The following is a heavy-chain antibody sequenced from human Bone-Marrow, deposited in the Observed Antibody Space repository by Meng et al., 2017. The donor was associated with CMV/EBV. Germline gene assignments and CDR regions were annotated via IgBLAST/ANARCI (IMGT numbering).Heavy chain of an antibody. V-gene: IGHV3-21*01. CDR3: AREESAWRYQVLLHYSMDL. D-gene: IGHD2-2*01. CDR2: ISDDSTYI. Sequence: LSLTCAASGFSFSFYGVTWVRQAPGKGLEWVSSISDDSTYIYYADSVKGRFTISRDNAKNLLYLQMNSLRAEDTAVYYCAREESAWRYQVLLHYSMDLWGQGTTVTVSS. CDR1: GFSFSFYG. J-gene: IGHJ6*01.